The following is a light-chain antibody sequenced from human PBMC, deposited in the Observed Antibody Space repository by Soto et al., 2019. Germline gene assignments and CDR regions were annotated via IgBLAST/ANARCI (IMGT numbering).Light chain of an antibody. V-gene: IGLV1-44*01. J-gene: IGLJ3*02. CDR2: NND. Sequence: QSVLSQPPSASGTPGQRVTISCSGGSSNIGRNIVNWYQQLPGTAPTIVICNNDQRPSGVPDRFSGSKSGTSASLAISGLQSEDDADYYCAAWDDSPNGWVFGGGTKVTVL. CDR1: SSNIGRNI. CDR3: AAWDDSPNGWV.